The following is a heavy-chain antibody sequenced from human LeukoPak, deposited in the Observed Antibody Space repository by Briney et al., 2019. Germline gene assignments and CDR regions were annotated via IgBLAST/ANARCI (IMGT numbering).Heavy chain of an antibody. D-gene: IGHD3-10*01. CDR3: ARDTLRYYYGSGSYYPEYYYYGMDV. J-gene: IGHJ6*02. Sequence: GASVKVSCKASGYTFTGYYMHWVRQAPGQGLEWMGWINPNSGGTNYAQKFQGRVTMTRDTSNSTAYMELSRLRSDDTAVYYCARDTLRYYYGSGSYYPEYYYYGMDVWSQGTTVTVSS. CDR1: GYTFTGYY. CDR2: INPNSGGT. V-gene: IGHV1-2*02.